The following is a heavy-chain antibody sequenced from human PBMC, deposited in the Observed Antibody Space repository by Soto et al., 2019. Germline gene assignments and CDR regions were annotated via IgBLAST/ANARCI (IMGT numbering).Heavy chain of an antibody. Sequence: SGPTLVNPTQTLTLTCTLSGFSLTTSGMSVSWIRQPPGKALEWLALIDWNDDKYYSTSLKTRLTISKDTTKNQVILTMTSMDPVDTATYNCARSPRYNWNTGGYYFGLDVWGQGTTVTVSS. D-gene: IGHD1-20*01. J-gene: IGHJ6*02. CDR2: IDWNDDK. CDR3: ARSPRYNWNTGGYYFGLDV. CDR1: GFSLTTSGMS. V-gene: IGHV2-70*01.